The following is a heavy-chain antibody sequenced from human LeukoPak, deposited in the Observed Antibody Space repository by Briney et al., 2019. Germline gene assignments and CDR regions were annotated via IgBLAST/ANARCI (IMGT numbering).Heavy chain of an antibody. CDR1: GGSISSYY. D-gene: IGHD1-1*01. Sequence: PSETLSLTCTVSGGSISSYYWSWIRQPPGKGLEWIGYIYYSGSTNYNPSLKSRVTISVDTSKNQFSLKLSSVTAADTAVYYCASQDQKTTRPGSDAFDIWGQGTMVTVSS. V-gene: IGHV4-59*08. CDR2: IYYSGST. CDR3: ASQDQKTTRPGSDAFDI. J-gene: IGHJ3*02.